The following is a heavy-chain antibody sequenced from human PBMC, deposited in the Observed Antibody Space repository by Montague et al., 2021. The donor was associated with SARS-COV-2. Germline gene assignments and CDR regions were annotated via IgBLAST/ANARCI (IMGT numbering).Heavy chain of an antibody. D-gene: IGHD4-23*01. J-gene: IGHJ6*03. Sequence: TLSLTCTVSGGSISSCGYYWSWIRQHTGKGLEWIGYIYYSGSTYYNPSLKSRVTISVDTSKNQFSLKLSSVTAADTAVYYCASTYGGNLGYYYYYMDVWGKGTTVTVSS. CDR2: IYYSGST. V-gene: IGHV4-31*03. CDR3: ASTYGGNLGYYYYYMDV. CDR1: GGSISSCGYY.